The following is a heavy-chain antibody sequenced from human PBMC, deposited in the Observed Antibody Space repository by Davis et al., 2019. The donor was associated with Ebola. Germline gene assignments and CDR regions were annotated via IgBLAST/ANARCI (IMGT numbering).Heavy chain of an antibody. Sequence: GGSLRLSCAASGFTFSDSDIHWVRQVSGKGLEWVGRIRSKANNYATAYAASVKGRFTIFRDDSKNTAYLQMNSLKTEDTAVYYCTSTPVVVVADYYYGMDVWGQGTTVTVSS. V-gene: IGHV3-73*01. CDR2: IRSKANNYAT. D-gene: IGHD2-15*01. CDR3: TSTPVVVVADYYYGMDV. CDR1: GFTFSDSD. J-gene: IGHJ6*02.